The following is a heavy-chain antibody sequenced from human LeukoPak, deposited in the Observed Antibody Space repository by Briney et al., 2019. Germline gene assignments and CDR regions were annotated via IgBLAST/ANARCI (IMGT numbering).Heavy chain of an antibody. CDR1: GYTFTGYY. D-gene: IGHD2-2*01. Sequence: ASVKVSCKASGYTFTGYYMHWVRQAPGQRLEWMGWINPNSGGTNYAQKFQGRVTMTRDTSISTAYMELSRLRSDDTAVYYCARGYCSSTSCPQNYWGQGTLVTVSS. CDR3: ARGYCSSTSCPQNY. V-gene: IGHV1-2*02. J-gene: IGHJ4*02. CDR2: INPNSGGT.